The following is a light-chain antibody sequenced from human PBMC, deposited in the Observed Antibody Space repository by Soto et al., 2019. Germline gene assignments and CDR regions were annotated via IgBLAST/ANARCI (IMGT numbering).Light chain of an antibody. CDR2: DVS. Sequence: QSVLTQPASVSGSPGQSITISCTGTSSDVGGYNYVSWYQQHPGKAPKLMIYDVSNRPSGVSNRFSGSKSGNTASLTISGLQAEDEADYYCSSYTSSSTLDDVFGTGTNLTVL. CDR3: SSYTSSSTLDDV. CDR1: SSDVGGYNY. J-gene: IGLJ1*01. V-gene: IGLV2-14*01.